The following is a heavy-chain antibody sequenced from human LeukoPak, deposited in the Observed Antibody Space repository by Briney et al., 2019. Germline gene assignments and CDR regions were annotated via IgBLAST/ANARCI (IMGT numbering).Heavy chain of an antibody. CDR1: GGSISSYY. CDR2: IYYSGST. CDR3: ARDSSGWYGY. Sequence: SETLSLTCTVSGGSISSYYWSWIRQPPGKGLEWIGYIYYSGSTNYNPSLKSRVTISVDTSKNQFSLKLSSVTAADTAVYYCARDSSGWYGYWGQGTLVTVSS. V-gene: IGHV4-59*01. J-gene: IGHJ4*02. D-gene: IGHD6-19*01.